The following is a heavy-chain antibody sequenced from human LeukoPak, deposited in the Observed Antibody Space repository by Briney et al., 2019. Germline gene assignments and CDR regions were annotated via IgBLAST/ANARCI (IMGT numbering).Heavy chain of an antibody. V-gene: IGHV3-23*01. CDR3: AKDGGGWYTTGWYYFDY. Sequence: GGSLRLSCAASGFTFSTYAMRWVRQAPGKGLQWVSSISGGGVHTYYADSVKGRFSISRDNSKNTLYLQMNSLRAEDTAVYYCAKDGGGWYTTGWYYFDYWGQGTLVTVSS. J-gene: IGHJ4*02. CDR2: ISGGGVHT. CDR1: GFTFSTYA. D-gene: IGHD6-19*01.